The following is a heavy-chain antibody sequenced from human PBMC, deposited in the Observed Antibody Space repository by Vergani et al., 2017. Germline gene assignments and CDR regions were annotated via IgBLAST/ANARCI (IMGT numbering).Heavy chain of an antibody. Sequence: VQLVESGGGLVQPGGSLRLSCEASGFTFSSYAMSWVRQGPGKGLEWVSAISGSGGSTYYADSVKGRFTISRDNSKNTLSVQMNSLRAEDTAVYYCAKGEEDYSGLLDYWGQGTLVTVSS. CDR2: ISGSGGST. D-gene: IGHD2-15*01. V-gene: IGHV3-23*04. J-gene: IGHJ4*02. CDR1: GFTFSSYA. CDR3: AKGEEDYSGLLDY.